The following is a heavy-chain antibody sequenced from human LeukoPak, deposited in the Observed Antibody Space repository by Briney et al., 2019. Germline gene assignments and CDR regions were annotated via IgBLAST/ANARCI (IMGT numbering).Heavy chain of an antibody. CDR3: ARLLDNDIRGDPDTFDV. CDR1: GGSLSGHY. Sequence: SESLSLTCTVSGGSLSGHYWSWVRQPPGKRLEWIGYVSYTGRTKYNPSLQSRVTISIDTSKSQFSLKLTSVTSADTAVYSCARLLDNDIRGDPDTFDVWGQGTTVIVSS. CDR2: VSYTGRT. J-gene: IGHJ3*01. V-gene: IGHV4-59*11. D-gene: IGHD3-22*01.